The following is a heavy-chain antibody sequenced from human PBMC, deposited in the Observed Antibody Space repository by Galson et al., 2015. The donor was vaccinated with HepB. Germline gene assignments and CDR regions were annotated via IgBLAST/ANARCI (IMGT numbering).Heavy chain of an antibody. Sequence: SVKVSCKASGYTFTGYYMHWVRQAPGQGLEWMGWINPNSGGTNYAQKFQGWVTMTRDTSISTAYMELSRLRSDDTAVYYCARGGLIGYCSGGSCYGYSYGYPGYWGQGTLVTVSS. CDR1: GYTFTGYY. CDR2: INPNSGGT. J-gene: IGHJ4*02. CDR3: ARGGLIGYCSGGSCYGYSYGYPGY. D-gene: IGHD2-15*01. V-gene: IGHV1-2*04.